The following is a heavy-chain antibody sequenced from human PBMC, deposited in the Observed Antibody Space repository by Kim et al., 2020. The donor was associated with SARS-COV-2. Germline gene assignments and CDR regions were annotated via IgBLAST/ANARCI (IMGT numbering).Heavy chain of an antibody. D-gene: IGHD3-16*02. Sequence: YAVSVNSQITINPDTSKNQFSRQLNAVTPEDTAVYYCARGGLEGVIDFDYWGQGTLVTVSS. J-gene: IGHJ4*02. CDR3: ARGGLEGVIDFDY. V-gene: IGHV6-1*01.